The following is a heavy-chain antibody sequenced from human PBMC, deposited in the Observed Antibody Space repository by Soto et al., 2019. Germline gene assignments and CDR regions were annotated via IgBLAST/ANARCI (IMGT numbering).Heavy chain of an antibody. CDR3: ARDRSNSPDFFDY. V-gene: IGHV4-30-4*01. J-gene: IGHJ4*02. CDR2: IYYSGRT. CDR1: GGSISSDDYY. D-gene: IGHD6-6*01. Sequence: QVQLQESGPGLVKPLQTLSLTCTVSGGSISSDDYYWSWIRQPPGKGLEWIGYIYYSGRTSYNPSLKRRVTISMDTSKNQFSLKLTSVSAADTAVYYCARDRSNSPDFFDYWGQGTLVTVSS.